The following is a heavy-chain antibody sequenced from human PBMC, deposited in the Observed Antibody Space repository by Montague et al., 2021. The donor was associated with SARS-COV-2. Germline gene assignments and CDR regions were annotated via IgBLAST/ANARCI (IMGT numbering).Heavy chain of an antibody. V-gene: IGHV4-34*01. CDR3: ARGQVSVCVVLIMLSAAWPFDV. CDR2: VDHRGSA. Sequence: SETLSLTCAVSGGSFTSYCWTWIRQPPGKGLEWIGEVDHRGSASYNPSLKGRVSISVDRSKNQFSLNLRSVTAADTAAYYCARGQVSVCVVLIMLSAAWPFDVWGRGTMVLVSP. J-gene: IGHJ3*01. D-gene: IGHD2/OR15-2a*01. CDR1: GGSFTSYC.